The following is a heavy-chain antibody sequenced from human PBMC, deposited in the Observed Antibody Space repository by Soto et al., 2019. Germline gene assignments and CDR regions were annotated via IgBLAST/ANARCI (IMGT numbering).Heavy chain of an antibody. CDR1: GFTFRNYD. V-gene: IGHV3-13*05. CDR3: ARTDRDLYGLDV. CDR2: ISAAGDP. J-gene: IGHJ6*02. Sequence: EVQLVESGGGLVQPGGSLRLSCEASGFTFRNYDMHWVRQGTGKGLEWVSGISAAGDPDYADSVEGRFTISRENAQNSFFLQMSSLRVGDPAVYYCARTDRDLYGLDVWGQGTTVIVSS.